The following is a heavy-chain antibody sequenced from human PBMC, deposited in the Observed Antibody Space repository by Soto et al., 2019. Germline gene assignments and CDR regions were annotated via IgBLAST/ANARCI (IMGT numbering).Heavy chain of an antibody. D-gene: IGHD3-10*01. CDR2: NSGSGGDT. J-gene: IGHJ4*02. CDR3: AKWEDYGSGTSLLH. Sequence: EVQLLESGGGLVQPGGSLRLFCTASGFTFSTSAMTWVRQAPGRGLEWVSGNSGSGGDTHYADSVKGRFTISRDNSKNTLYLQMNSLRAEDTAVYYCAKWEDYGSGTSLLHWGQGTLVTVSS. CDR1: GFTFSTSA. V-gene: IGHV3-23*01.